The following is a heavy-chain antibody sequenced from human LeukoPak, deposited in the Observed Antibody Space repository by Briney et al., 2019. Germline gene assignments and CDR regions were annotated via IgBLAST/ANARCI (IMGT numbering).Heavy chain of an antibody. D-gene: IGHD5-18*01. CDR2: INPNSGGT. Sequence: ASVKVSCKASGYTFTGYYMHWVRQAPGQGLEWMGWINPNSGGTNYAQKFQGRVTMTRDTSISTAYMELSRLRSDDTAVYYCARVVDTAMVISWGVDYWGQGTLVTVSS. CDR3: ARVVDTAMVISWGVDY. CDR1: GYTFTGYY. J-gene: IGHJ4*02. V-gene: IGHV1-2*02.